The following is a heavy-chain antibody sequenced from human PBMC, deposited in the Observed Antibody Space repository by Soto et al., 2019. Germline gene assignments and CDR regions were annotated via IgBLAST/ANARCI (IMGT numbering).Heavy chain of an antibody. V-gene: IGHV3-21*06. D-gene: IGHD5-18*01. CDR1: GFDFSDYV. Sequence: LRLSCAASGFDFSDYVMNWVRQAPGKGLEWVSSITSGSTYKYSADSVKGRFTISRDNSKNLLYLEMNSLRAEDTAVYYCARARGNNYALEYWGQGTQVTVSS. CDR2: ITSGSTYK. J-gene: IGHJ4*02. CDR3: ARARGNNYALEY.